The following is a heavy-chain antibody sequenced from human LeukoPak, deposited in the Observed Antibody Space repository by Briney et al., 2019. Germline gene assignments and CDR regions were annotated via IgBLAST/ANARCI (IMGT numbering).Heavy chain of an antibody. V-gene: IGHV3-23*01. Sequence: GGSLRLSCAASGFTFSCYGMSWVRQSPGKGLEWVSAIIASGGSTYHADSVKGRFTISRDNSKNTLYLQLNSLRVDDTAVYYCARYCTHTNCLPNYYGMDVWGQGTTVTVSS. CDR2: IIASGGST. CDR1: GFTFSCYG. D-gene: IGHD2-8*01. CDR3: ARYCTHTNCLPNYYGMDV. J-gene: IGHJ6*02.